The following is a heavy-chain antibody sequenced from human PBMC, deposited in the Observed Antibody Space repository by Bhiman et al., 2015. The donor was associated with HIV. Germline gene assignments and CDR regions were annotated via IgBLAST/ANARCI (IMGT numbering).Heavy chain of an antibody. CDR2: IRYDGTNK. CDR1: GFTFSSYG. V-gene: IGHV3-30*02. CDR3: ARPHSSSWLQILNYYVMDV. J-gene: IGHJ6*02. Sequence: QVQLVESGGGVVQPGGSLRLSCAASGFTFSSYGMHWVRQAPGKGLEWVAFIRYDGTNKYYGDSVKGRFTISRDNSKNTLYLQMNSLRAEDTAVYYCARPHSSSWLQILNYYVMDVWGQGTTVTVSS. D-gene: IGHD6-13*01.